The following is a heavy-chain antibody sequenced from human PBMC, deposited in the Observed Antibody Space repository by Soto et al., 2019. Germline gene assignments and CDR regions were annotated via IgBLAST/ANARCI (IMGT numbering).Heavy chain of an antibody. CDR2: MYNTGST. CDR3: ARDLWGYCGTDCYPLDV. V-gene: IGHV4-59*01. D-gene: IGHD2-21*02. J-gene: IGHJ6*02. Sequence: SETLSLTCTVSGGSISGYYWSWIRQPPGKGLEWIGYMYNTGSTVYNPSFKSRVTISVDTSKNQFSLKMNSVTAADTALYYCARDLWGYCGTDCYPLDVWGQGTTVTVSS. CDR1: GGSISGYY.